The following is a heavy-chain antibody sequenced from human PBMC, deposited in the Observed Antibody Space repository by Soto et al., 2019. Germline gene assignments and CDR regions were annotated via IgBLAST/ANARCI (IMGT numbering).Heavy chain of an antibody. CDR2: IFYSGST. J-gene: IGHJ6*02. Sequence: LSLTCTVSGDSISSGVYYWSWIRQHPEKGLEWIGYIFYSGSTYYNPSLKSRVTISIDTSKNQFSLKLSSVTAADTAVYYCARNLYTTTEGFYGMDVWGQGTTVTVSS. V-gene: IGHV4-31*03. CDR3: ARNLYTTTEGFYGMDV. CDR1: GDSISSGVYY. D-gene: IGHD1-1*01.